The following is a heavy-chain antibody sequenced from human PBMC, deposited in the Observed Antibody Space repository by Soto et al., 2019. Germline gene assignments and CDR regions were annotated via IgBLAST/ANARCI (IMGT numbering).Heavy chain of an antibody. Sequence: QVQLVESGGGLVKPGGSLRLSCVASGFTFSDYYMSWVRQAPGKGLEWVSYISRGGSVIYSADSMKGRFTISRDNAKNSLYLQVNSLRAEDTAVYYCAREPRDDYMISGGFDYWGHGTLVTVSS. D-gene: IGHD4-4*01. CDR3: AREPRDDYMISGGFDY. J-gene: IGHJ4*01. V-gene: IGHV3-11*01. CDR2: ISRGGSVI. CDR1: GFTFSDYY.